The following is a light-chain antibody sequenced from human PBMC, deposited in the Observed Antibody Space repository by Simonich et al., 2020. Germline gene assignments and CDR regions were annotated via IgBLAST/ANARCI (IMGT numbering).Light chain of an antibody. CDR2: EDN. J-gene: IGLJ3*02. CDR1: SCRIASNY. CDR3: QSYDSSNWV. Sequence: NFMLTQPHSVSESPGKTVTISCTRSSCRIASNYVQWYQQRPGSSPTTVIYEDNQRPSGVPDRFSGSIDSSSNSASLTISGLKTEDEADYYCQSYDSSNWVFGGGTKLTVL. V-gene: IGLV6-57*01.